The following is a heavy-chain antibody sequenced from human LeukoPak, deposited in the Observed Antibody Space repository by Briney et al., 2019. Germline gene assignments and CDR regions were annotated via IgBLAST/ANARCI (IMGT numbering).Heavy chain of an antibody. V-gene: IGHV1-46*01. J-gene: IGHJ6*02. CDR3: ARAGPTSGSLIRPRYYYYGMDV. D-gene: IGHD3-10*01. CDR1: GYTFTSYH. CDR2: INPSGGST. Sequence: ASVKVSCKASGYTFTSYHMHWVRQAPGQGLEWMGIINPSGGSTSYAQKFQGRVTMTRDTSTSTVYMELSSLRSEDTAVYYCARAGPTSGSLIRPRYYYYGMDVWGQGTTVTVSS.